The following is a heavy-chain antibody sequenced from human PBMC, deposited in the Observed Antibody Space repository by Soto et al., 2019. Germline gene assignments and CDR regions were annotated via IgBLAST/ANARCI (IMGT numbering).Heavy chain of an antibody. J-gene: IGHJ6*02. V-gene: IGHV1-69*06. CDR2: IIPIFGTA. CDR3: ASGLVPYYYYYYGMDV. D-gene: IGHD2-2*01. CDR1: GGTFSSYA. Sequence: QVQLVQSGAEVKKPGSSVKVSCKASGGTFSSYAISWVRQAPGQGLEWMGGIIPIFGTANYAQKFQGRVTITADKSTSTAYMELSSLRSEDTAVYDCASGLVPYYYYYYGMDVWGQGTTVTVSS.